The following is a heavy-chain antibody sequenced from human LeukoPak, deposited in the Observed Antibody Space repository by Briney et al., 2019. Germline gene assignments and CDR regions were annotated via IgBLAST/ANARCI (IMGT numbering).Heavy chain of an antibody. J-gene: IGHJ4*02. V-gene: IGHV3-23*01. CDR3: AKGELSRAGLDY. CDR2: ISGSDYST. D-gene: IGHD1-26*01. Sequence: PGGSLRLSCAASGFTFSSYAMTWVRQAPGKGLEWVSSISGSDYSTYYAASVKGRFTISRDNSKNTLSLQMNSLRAEDTAVYYCAKGELSRAGLDYWGQGTLVTVSS. CDR1: GFTFSSYA.